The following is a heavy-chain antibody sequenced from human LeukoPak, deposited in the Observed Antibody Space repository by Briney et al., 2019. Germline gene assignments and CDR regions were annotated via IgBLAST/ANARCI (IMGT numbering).Heavy chain of an antibody. CDR1: GGSIRNHF. V-gene: IGHV4-59*11. CDR2: IYYSGTS. Sequence: PSETLSLTCTVSGGSIRNHFWSWIRQPPGKGLEWIGHIYYSGTSNYNPSLKSRLTISVDTSKNQFSLKLSSVIAADTAVYYCARSTQDYYDSSGFDAFDIWGQGTMVTVSS. CDR3: ARSTQDYYDSSGFDAFDI. J-gene: IGHJ3*02. D-gene: IGHD3-22*01.